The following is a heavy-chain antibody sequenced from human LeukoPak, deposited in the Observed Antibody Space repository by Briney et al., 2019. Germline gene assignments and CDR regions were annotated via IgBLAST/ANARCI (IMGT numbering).Heavy chain of an antibody. J-gene: IGHJ6*02. CDR3: AKDNPRASPPRYYYYGMDV. CDR1: GFTFSSYA. D-gene: IGHD1-14*01. Sequence: GGSLRLSCAASGFTFSSYAMSWVRQAPGKGLEWVSAISGSGGSTYYADSVKGRFTISRDNSKNTLYLQMNSLRAEDTAVYYCAKDNPRASPPRYYYYGMDVWGQGTMVTVSS. V-gene: IGHV3-23*01. CDR2: ISGSGGST.